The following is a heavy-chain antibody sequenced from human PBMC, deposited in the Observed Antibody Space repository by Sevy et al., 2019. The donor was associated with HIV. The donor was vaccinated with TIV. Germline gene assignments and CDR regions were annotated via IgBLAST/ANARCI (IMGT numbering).Heavy chain of an antibody. Sequence: GGSLRLSCTASGFTFGDYAMSWFRQAPGKGLEWVGFIRSKAYGGTTENAASVKGRFTISRDDSKSIAYLQMNSLKTEDTAVDYCTRDRKGAARPPDDYWGQGTLVTVSS. V-gene: IGHV3-49*03. J-gene: IGHJ4*02. CDR3: TRDRKGAARPPDDY. D-gene: IGHD6-6*01. CDR1: GFTFGDYA. CDR2: IRSKAYGGTT.